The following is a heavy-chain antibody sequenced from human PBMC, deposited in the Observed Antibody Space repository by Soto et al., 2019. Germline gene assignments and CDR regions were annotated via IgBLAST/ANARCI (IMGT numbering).Heavy chain of an antibody. CDR3: ARDMYSSTTRGAMDV. CDR1: GFSFRSHA. CDR2: ISFDGGNQ. V-gene: IGHV3-30-3*01. J-gene: IGHJ6*02. Sequence: QVHLEESGGGVVQPGRSLRISCAGSGFSFRSHAMDWVRQAPGKGLEWVTFISFDGGNQYYADSVKGRFTISRDNSKNTLYLQMNSLRVEDTAVYYCARDMYSSTTRGAMDVWGQGTTVIVSS. D-gene: IGHD6-19*01.